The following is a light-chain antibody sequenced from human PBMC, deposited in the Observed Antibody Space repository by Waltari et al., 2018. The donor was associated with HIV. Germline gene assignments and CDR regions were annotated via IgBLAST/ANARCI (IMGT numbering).Light chain of an antibody. V-gene: IGLV1-47*01. CDR3: AAWDDSLSGWV. Sequence: QSVLTQPPSASGTPGQRVTISCSGSSSTIGSNSVYWYQQLPGTTPNLLIYRNNQRPSGVPDRFSGSKSGTSASLAISGLRSEDEADYYCAAWDDSLSGWVFGGGTKLTVL. CDR2: RNN. J-gene: IGLJ3*02. CDR1: SSTIGSNS.